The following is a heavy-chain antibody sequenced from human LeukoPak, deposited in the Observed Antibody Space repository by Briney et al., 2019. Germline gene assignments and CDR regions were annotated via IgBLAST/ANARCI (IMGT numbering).Heavy chain of an antibody. Sequence: PGGSLRLSCVVSGFTFGNGWMSWVRQTPGKGLEWVGRIKSKRDGGTTDYAAPVKGRFSISRDDSKSTLYLQMNSLRTEDTAVYYCATDYYYDSPGLFDYWGQGSLVTVSS. D-gene: IGHD3-22*01. CDR2: IKSKRDGGTT. CDR1: GFTFGNGW. J-gene: IGHJ4*02. V-gene: IGHV3-15*01. CDR3: ATDYYYDSPGLFDY.